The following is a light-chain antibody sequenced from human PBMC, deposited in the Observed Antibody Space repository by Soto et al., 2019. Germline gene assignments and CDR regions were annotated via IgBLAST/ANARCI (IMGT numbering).Light chain of an antibody. CDR2: DAS. V-gene: IGKV3D-11*01. J-gene: IGKJ2*01. CDR1: HDVSVS. CDR3: QQRASWPYT. Sequence: EIVLTQSPDTLSLSPGEGATLSCRASHDVSVSLVWYRQRPGQSPRLLIHDASNRATGISARFSGSGPGTDFTLTIGSLEPEESALYYCQQRASWPYTSGQGTKVDIK.